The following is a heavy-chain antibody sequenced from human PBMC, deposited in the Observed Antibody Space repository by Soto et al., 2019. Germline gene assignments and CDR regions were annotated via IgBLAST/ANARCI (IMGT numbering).Heavy chain of an antibody. J-gene: IGHJ4*02. Sequence: QVQLQESGPGLVKPSETLSLTCTVSGGSISLERFYWTWIRQPPGKGLEWIGYVSHTGATTYNPSLKSRVEDSVDTSRNQFSLKLRSLTAADTAVYFCAREFSSAHINYSDFWGQGTLVSVSA. CDR1: GGSISLERFY. V-gene: IGHV4-61*01. CDR3: AREFSSAHINYSDF. CDR2: VSHTGAT.